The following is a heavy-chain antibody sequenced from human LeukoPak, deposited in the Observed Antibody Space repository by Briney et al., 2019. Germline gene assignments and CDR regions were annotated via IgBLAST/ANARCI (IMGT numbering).Heavy chain of an antibody. J-gene: IGHJ4*02. V-gene: IGHV1-18*01. CDR3: ARDSYDSSGNYLDY. CDR1: GYTFTSYA. D-gene: IGHD3-22*01. Sequence: ASVKVSCKASGYTFTSYAMNWVRQAPGQGLEWMGWISGYNDNTNYAQKVQGRVTMTTDTSTSTAYMELRSLRSDDTAVYYCARDSYDSSGNYLDYWGQGTLVTVSS. CDR2: ISGYNDNT.